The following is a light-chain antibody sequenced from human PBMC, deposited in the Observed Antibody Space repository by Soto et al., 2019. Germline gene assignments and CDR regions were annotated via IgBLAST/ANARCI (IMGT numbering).Light chain of an antibody. Sequence: QSVLTQSSSASASLGTSVKLTCTLCSGHRNYIIAWHQQQPGMAPRYLMKLEGSGSYNKGSGVPDRFSGSTSGADRYLTISNLQSEDEADYYCETWDSNTRGFGGGTKLTVL. V-gene: IGLV4-60*03. CDR3: ETWDSNTRG. CDR2: LEGSGSY. CDR1: SGHRNYI. J-gene: IGLJ2*01.